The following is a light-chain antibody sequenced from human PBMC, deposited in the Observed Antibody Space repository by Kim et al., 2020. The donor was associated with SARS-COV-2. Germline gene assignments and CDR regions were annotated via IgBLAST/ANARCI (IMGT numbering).Light chain of an antibody. Sequence: AFVGDRVTITCRASQSINSDLAWYQQKPGKAPKFLIYQASSLEGGVPSRFSGSGSGTEFTFTISSLQPDDSATYYCQQYKTYPLTFGGGTKVDIK. J-gene: IGKJ4*01. CDR2: QAS. CDR1: QSINSD. CDR3: QQYKTYPLT. V-gene: IGKV1-5*03.